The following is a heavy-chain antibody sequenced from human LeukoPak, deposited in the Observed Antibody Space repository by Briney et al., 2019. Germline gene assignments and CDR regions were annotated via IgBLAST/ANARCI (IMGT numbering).Heavy chain of an antibody. J-gene: IGHJ4*02. Sequence: PSQSLSLTCTVSGGSISSGSYYWSWLRQSAGKGLEWIGHIYISGSTNYNPSLKSRVTISVATSKNQFSLKLSSVTAADTAVYYCARETADLGRSLGYWGQGTLVTVSS. D-gene: IGHD1-1*01. CDR1: GGSISSGSYY. CDR3: ARETADLGRSLGY. CDR2: IYISGST. V-gene: IGHV4-61*09.